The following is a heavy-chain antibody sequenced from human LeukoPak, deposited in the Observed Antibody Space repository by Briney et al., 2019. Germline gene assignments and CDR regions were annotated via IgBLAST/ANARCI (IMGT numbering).Heavy chain of an antibody. V-gene: IGHV4-39*01. CDR1: GFTVSSNY. D-gene: IGHD6-19*01. J-gene: IGHJ4*02. CDR2: IYYSGST. Sequence: GPLRLSCAASGFTVSSNYLSWVRQAPGKGLEWIGSIYYSGSTYYNPSLKSRVTISVDTSKNQFSLELRSVTAADTAVYSCARHGWLGVGGWYWGQGTLVTVPS. CDR3: ARHGWLGVGGWY.